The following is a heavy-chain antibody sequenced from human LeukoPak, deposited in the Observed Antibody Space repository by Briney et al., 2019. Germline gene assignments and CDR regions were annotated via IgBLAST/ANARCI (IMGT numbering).Heavy chain of an antibody. CDR2: IKPDGSYT. J-gene: IGHJ4*02. Sequence: QPGGSLRLSCAASVYSFCSYWVHCVRHAPGKGLVWVSHIKPDGSYTSNADSVKGRFAISRDNASDTLYLQMNSLRAEDTAVYYCVRGGNGGYSFDSWGQGTLVTVSS. CDR3: VRGGNGGYSFDS. D-gene: IGHD4-23*01. V-gene: IGHV3-74*01. CDR1: VYSFCSYW.